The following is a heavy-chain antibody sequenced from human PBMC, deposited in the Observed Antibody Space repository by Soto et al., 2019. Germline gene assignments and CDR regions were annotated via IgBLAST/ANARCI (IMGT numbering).Heavy chain of an antibody. CDR1: GYTFTGYY. V-gene: IGHV1-2*02. D-gene: IGHD6-19*01. J-gene: IGHJ4*02. Sequence: ASVKVSYKASGYTFTGYYMHWVRQAPGQGLEWMGWINPNSGGTNYAQKFQGRVTMTRDTSISTAYMELSRLRSDDTAVYYCAREGSSGWYYFDYWGQGTLVTVSS. CDR2: INPNSGGT. CDR3: AREGSSGWYYFDY.